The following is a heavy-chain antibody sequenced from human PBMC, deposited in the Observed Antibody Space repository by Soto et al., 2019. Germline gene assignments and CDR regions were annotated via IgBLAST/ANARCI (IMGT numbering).Heavy chain of an antibody. D-gene: IGHD6-6*01. V-gene: IGHV4-39*01. Sequence: SETLSLTCTVSGGSISSSSYFWGWIRQPPGKGLEWIGSIHYSGTTYYNPSLKSRVTISVDTSKNQFSLKLSSVTAADTAVYYCATHNLEYSTSSGRVDWFDPWGQGTLVTV. CDR2: IHYSGTT. CDR3: ATHNLEYSTSSGRVDWFDP. J-gene: IGHJ5*02. CDR1: GGSISSSSYF.